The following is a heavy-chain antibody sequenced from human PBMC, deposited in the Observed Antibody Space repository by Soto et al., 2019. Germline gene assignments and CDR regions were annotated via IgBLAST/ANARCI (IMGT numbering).Heavy chain of an antibody. Sequence: GGSLRLSCTASGFTFGDYAMSWFRQAPGKGLEWVGFIRSKAYGGTTEYAASVKGRFTISRDDSKSIAYLQMNSLKTEDTAVYYCTRVGIAAAVSDPLPDYWGQGTLVTVSS. J-gene: IGHJ4*02. CDR3: TRVGIAAAVSDPLPDY. CDR2: IRSKAYGGTT. CDR1: GFTFGDYA. D-gene: IGHD6-13*01. V-gene: IGHV3-49*03.